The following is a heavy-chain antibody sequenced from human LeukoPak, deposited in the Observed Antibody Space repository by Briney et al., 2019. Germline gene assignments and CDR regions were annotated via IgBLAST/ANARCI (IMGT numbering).Heavy chain of an antibody. CDR1: GGSISSGGYS. CDR3: ARDFDYYVDY. J-gene: IGHJ4*02. V-gene: IGHV4-30-2*01. Sequence: SETLSLTCAVSGGSISSGGYSWSWIRQPPGKGLEWIGNIYHSGSAYYNPSLRGRVTLSVDTSKNQFSLKLSSVTAADTAVYYCARDFDYYVDYWGQGTLVTVSS. CDR2: IYHSGSA.